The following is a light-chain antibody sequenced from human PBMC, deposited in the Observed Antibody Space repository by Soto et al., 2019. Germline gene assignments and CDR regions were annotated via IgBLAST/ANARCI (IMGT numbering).Light chain of an antibody. V-gene: IGLV2-14*01. CDR1: SSDGGGYNY. J-gene: IGLJ2*01. CDR2: DVS. Sequence: QSALTQPASVSGSPGQSITISCTGTSSDGGGYNYVSWYQQYPGKALKLMIYDVSNRPSGVSNRFSGSKSGNTASLTISGLQAEDEADYYCSSYTSSSTYVVFGGGTKLTVL. CDR3: SSYTSSSTYVV.